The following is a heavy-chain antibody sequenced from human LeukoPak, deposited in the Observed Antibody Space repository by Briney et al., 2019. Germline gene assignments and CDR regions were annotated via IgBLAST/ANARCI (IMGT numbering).Heavy chain of an antibody. D-gene: IGHD3-3*01. V-gene: IGHV3-30*04. CDR1: GFTLSSYA. J-gene: IGHJ6*02. Sequence: GKSLRLSCAASGFTLSSYAIHWVRQAPGKGLEWVAVISYDGSNKYYAESVKGRFTISRDNSKNTLYLQMNSLRGEDTAVYYCARDPSRFLEIHSYGMDVWGQGTTVTVSS. CDR3: ARDPSRFLEIHSYGMDV. CDR2: ISYDGSNK.